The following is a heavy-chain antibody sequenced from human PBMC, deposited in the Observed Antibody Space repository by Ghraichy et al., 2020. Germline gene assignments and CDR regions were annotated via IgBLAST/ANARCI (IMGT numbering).Heavy chain of an antibody. J-gene: IGHJ6*02. Sequence: SVKVSCKASGGTFSSYTISWVQQAPGQGLEWMGRIIPILGIANYAQKFQGRVTITADKSTSTAYMELSSLRSEDTAVYYCARAYDFWSGVSSRNYYYYGMDVWGQGTTVTVSS. CDR3: ARAYDFWSGVSSRNYYYYGMDV. CDR1: GGTFSSYT. V-gene: IGHV1-69*02. CDR2: IIPILGIA. D-gene: IGHD3-3*01.